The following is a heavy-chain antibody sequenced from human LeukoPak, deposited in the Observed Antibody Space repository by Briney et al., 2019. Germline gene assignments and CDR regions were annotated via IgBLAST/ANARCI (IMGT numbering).Heavy chain of an antibody. J-gene: IGHJ4*02. CDR3: AKDRLLGDSYYDNSGYGLDS. V-gene: IGHV3-30*18. D-gene: IGHD3-22*01. CDR1: GFIFSSFG. CDR2: VSYDGNKK. Sequence: GGSLRLSCAASGFIFSSFGMHWVRQTPGKGLEWVAIVSYDGNKKYYADSVKGRFTISRDNSKKTLYLQMNSLRTEDTAVYYCAKDRLLGDSYYDNSGYGLDSWGQGTPVTVSS.